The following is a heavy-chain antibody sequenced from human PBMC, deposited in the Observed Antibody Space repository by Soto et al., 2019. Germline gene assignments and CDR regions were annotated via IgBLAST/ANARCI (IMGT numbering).Heavy chain of an antibody. CDR1: GGSFSDYF. V-gene: IGHV4-34*01. CDR2: INHIGST. CDR3: ARGRRGTRYYDTRAYYPGFQH. Sequence: QVQLQQWGAGLLKPSETLSLICAVSGGSFSDYFWSWIRQPPGKGLEWIGEINHIGSTYYNPSLKSRVTISVDTSKNQFSLKVRSVSAADTAVYFCARGRRGTRYYDTRAYYPGFQHWGQGTLVTVSS. J-gene: IGHJ1*01. D-gene: IGHD3-22*01.